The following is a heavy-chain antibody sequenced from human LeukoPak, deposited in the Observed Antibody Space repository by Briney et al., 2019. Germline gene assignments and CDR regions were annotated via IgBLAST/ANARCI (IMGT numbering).Heavy chain of an antibody. D-gene: IGHD1-26*01. Sequence: SETLSLTCTVSGYSISSGYYWGWIWQPPGKGLEWIGSIYHSGSTYYNPSLKSRVILSVDTSKNQFSLKLISVTAADTAVYYCARGQGATVPQVGKNWFDPWGQGTRVIVSS. CDR1: GYSISSGYY. CDR3: ARGQGATVPQVGKNWFDP. CDR2: IYHSGST. V-gene: IGHV4-38-2*02. J-gene: IGHJ5*02.